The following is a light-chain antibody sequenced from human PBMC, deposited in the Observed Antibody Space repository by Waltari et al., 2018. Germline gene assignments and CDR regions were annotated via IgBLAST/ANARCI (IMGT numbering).Light chain of an antibody. CDR1: TIGSQS. V-gene: IGLV3-21*02. Sequence: SYVLTQPPSVLVAPGQTATITCGGNTIGSQSVHWYLQKPGQAPVRVVYDDSARPSGIPDRFSGSNSGNTATLTISRVEAGDEADYYCQVWDITRDHYVFGSGTQVTVL. J-gene: IGLJ1*01. CDR2: DDS. CDR3: QVWDITRDHYV.